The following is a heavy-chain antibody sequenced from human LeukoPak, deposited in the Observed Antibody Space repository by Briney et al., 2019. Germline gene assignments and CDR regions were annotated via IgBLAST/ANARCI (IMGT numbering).Heavy chain of an antibody. Sequence: SVKVSCKASGGTFSSYAISWVRQAPGQGLEWMGGIIPIFGTANYAQKFQGRVTITTDESTSTAYMELSSLRSEDTAVYYCARGLRIAARRPAYYYYYRYVWGKGTTVTVSS. CDR2: IIPIFGTA. D-gene: IGHD6-6*01. J-gene: IGHJ6*03. CDR3: ARGLRIAARRPAYYYYYRYV. V-gene: IGHV1-69*05. CDR1: GGTFSSYA.